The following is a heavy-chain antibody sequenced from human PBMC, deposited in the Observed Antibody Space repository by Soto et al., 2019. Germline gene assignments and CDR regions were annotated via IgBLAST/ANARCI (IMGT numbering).Heavy chain of an antibody. J-gene: IGHJ4*02. CDR3: ARLKERNYGVFDY. Sequence: PGESLKISCKASGYSFTTDWIGWVRQMPGKGLEWMGIIYPGDSDTRYSPSFQGQVTISADKSISTAYLQWSSLKASDTAMYYCARLKERNYGVFDYWGQGTLVTVSS. V-gene: IGHV5-51*01. D-gene: IGHD4-4*01. CDR2: IYPGDSDT. CDR1: GYSFTTDW.